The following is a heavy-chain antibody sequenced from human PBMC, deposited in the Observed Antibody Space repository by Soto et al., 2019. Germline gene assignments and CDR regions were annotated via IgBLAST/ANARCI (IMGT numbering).Heavy chain of an antibody. CDR2: ISGSGGST. Sequence: GGSLRLSCAASGFTFSSYAMSWVRQAPGKGLEWVSAISGSGGSTYYADSVKGRFTISRDNSKNTLYLQMNSLRAEDTAVYYFAKDLRSHYDGSGSYYNPFDYWGQGTLVTVSS. CDR3: AKDLRSHYDGSGSYYNPFDY. J-gene: IGHJ4*02. D-gene: IGHD3-10*01. CDR1: GFTFSSYA. V-gene: IGHV3-23*01.